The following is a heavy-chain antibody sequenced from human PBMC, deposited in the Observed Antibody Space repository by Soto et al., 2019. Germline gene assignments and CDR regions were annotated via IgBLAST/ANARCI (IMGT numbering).Heavy chain of an antibody. CDR3: TTDNRYYYDSSGYYPDKYYFDY. Sequence: GGSLRLSCAASGFTFSNAWMNWVRQAPGKGLEWVGRIKSKTDGGTTDYAAPVKGRFTISRDDSKNTLYLQMNSLKTEDTAVYYCTTDNRYYYDSSGYYPDKYYFDYWGQGTLVTVSS. J-gene: IGHJ4*02. CDR2: IKSKTDGGTT. V-gene: IGHV3-15*07. D-gene: IGHD3-22*01. CDR1: GFTFSNAW.